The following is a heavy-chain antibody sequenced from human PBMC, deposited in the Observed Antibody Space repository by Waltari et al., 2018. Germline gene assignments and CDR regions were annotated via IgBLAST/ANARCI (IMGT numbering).Heavy chain of an antibody. Sequence: QVQLQESGPGLVKPSQTLSLTCPVSDGFIPSRDYVRRWIRQAPGKGPEWIANIDPTGTTHYNPSLKRRLSVSIDVSKNQFSLGLTSVTAADTAVYYCGRTFLETPGWFDTWGQGTLVTVSS. V-gene: IGHV4-30-4*08. CDR2: IDPTGTT. J-gene: IGHJ5*02. D-gene: IGHD1-1*01. CDR3: GRTFLETPGWFDT. CDR1: DGFIPSRDYV.